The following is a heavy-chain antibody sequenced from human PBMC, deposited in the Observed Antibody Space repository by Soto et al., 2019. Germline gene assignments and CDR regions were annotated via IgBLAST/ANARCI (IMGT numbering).Heavy chain of an antibody. CDR3: TTRITMIVLVGPVDDAFDI. D-gene: IGHD3-22*01. CDR1: GFTFSNAW. CDR2: IKSKTDGGTT. J-gene: IGHJ3*02. V-gene: IGHV3-15*01. Sequence: PGGSLRLSCAASGFTFSNAWMSWVRQAPGKGLEWVGRIKSKTDGGTTDYAAPVKGRFTISRDDSKNTLYLQMNSLKTEDTAVYYWTTRITMIVLVGPVDDAFDIWGQGTMVTVSS.